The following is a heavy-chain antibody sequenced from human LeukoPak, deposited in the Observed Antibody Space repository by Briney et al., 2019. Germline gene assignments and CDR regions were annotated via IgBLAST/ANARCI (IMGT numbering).Heavy chain of an antibody. V-gene: IGHV6-1*01. D-gene: IGHD3-22*01. J-gene: IGHJ4*02. CDR1: GDSVSSKSAA. Sequence: SQTLSLTCAISGDSVSSKSAAWNWIRQSPSRGLEWLGRTYYRSKWSSGYAESVKSRLTISPDTSKNQFSLQLRSVTPEDTAVYYCARKARYYDSSGYYHDYWGQGTLVTVSS. CDR2: TYYRSKWSS. CDR3: ARKARYYDSSGYYHDY.